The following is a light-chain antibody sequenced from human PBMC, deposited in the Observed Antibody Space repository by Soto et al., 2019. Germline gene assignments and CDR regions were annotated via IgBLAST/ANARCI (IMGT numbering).Light chain of an antibody. J-gene: IGLJ3*02. V-gene: IGLV1-47*01. CDR1: SSNIGSNY. CDR3: AAWDDSLSGHWV. CDR2: RNN. Sequence: QLVLTQPPSASGTPGQRVTISCSGSSSNIGSNYVYWYQQLPGTAPKLLIYRNNQRPSGVPDRFSGSKSGTSASLAISGLRSEDEADYYCAAWDDSLSGHWVFGGGTKLTV.